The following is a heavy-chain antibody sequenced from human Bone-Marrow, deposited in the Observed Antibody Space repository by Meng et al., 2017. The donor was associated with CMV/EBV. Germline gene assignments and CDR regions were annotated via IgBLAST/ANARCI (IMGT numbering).Heavy chain of an antibody. J-gene: IGHJ4*02. Sequence: GESLKISCAASGFTFSSYWMSWVRQAPGKGLEWVANIKQDGSEKYYVGSVKGRFTISRDNAKNSLYLQMNSLRAEDTAVYYCARWKPRVDYWGQGTLVTVSS. V-gene: IGHV3-7*01. CDR1: GFTFSSYW. CDR2: IKQDGSEK. D-gene: IGHD1-1*01. CDR3: ARWKPRVDY.